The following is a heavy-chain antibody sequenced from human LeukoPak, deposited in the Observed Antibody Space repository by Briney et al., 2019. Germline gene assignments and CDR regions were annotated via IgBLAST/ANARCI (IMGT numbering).Heavy chain of an antibody. J-gene: IGHJ4*02. CDR3: ARDKNLYSGYDSEPGY. Sequence: ASVKVSCKASGYTFTSYGISRVRQAPGQGLEWMGWISAYNGNTNYAQKLQGRVTMTTDTSTSTAYMELRSLRSDDTAVYYCARDKNLYSGYDSEPGYWGQGTLVTVSS. D-gene: IGHD5-12*01. CDR1: GYTFTSYG. V-gene: IGHV1-18*01. CDR2: ISAYNGNT.